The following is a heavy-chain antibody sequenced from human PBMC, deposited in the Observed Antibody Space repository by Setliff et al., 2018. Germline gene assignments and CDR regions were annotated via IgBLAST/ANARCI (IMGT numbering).Heavy chain of an antibody. Sequence: PGESLRLSCAASDFSFSLYSMSWVRQAPGKGLEWVSSISSSSSFIYYAESLKGRFTISRDNAKNSVYLQLNSLRADDTALYFCARERNYGSGTGPDFDKWGQGTLVTVSS. CDR3: ARERNYGSGTGPDFDK. D-gene: IGHD3-10*01. CDR2: ISSSSSFI. CDR1: DFSFSLYS. J-gene: IGHJ4*02. V-gene: IGHV3-21*01.